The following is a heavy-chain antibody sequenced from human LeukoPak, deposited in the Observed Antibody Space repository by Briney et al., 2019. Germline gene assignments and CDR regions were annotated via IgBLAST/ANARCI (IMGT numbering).Heavy chain of an antibody. CDR2: ITSSGSNT. V-gene: IGHV3-23*01. CDR3: AKDGDSSGYYWDS. D-gene: IGHD3-22*01. CDR1: GFTFSSYA. J-gene: IGHJ4*02. Sequence: GGSLRLSCAASGFTFSSYAMSWVRQAPGKGLEWVSLITSSGSNTYYADSVKGRFTISRDNSKSTLYLQMNSLRAEDTAVYFCAKDGDSSGYYWDSWGQGTLVTVSS.